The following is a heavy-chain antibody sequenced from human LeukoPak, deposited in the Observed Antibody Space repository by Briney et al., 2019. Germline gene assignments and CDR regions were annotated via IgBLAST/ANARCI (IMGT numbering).Heavy chain of an antibody. D-gene: IGHD3-10*01. CDR1: GFTFSSYG. CDR2: ISYDGSNK. J-gene: IGHJ6*03. Sequence: GGSLRLSCAASGFTFSSYGMHWVRQAPGKGLEWVAVISYDGSNKYYADSVKGRFTISRDNSKNTLYLQMNSLRAEDTAVYYCARENGDMVRGVSSYYYYMDVWGKGTTVTISS. CDR3: ARENGDMVRGVSSYYYYMDV. V-gene: IGHV3-30*03.